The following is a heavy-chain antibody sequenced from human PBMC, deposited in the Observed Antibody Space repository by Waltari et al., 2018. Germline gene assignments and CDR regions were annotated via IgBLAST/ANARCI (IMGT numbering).Heavy chain of an antibody. V-gene: IGHV3-7*01. J-gene: IGHJ4*02. D-gene: IGHD6-13*01. CDR3: AIGGVETSWYWRY. Sequence: EVQVVESGGGLVQPGGSVRRCCAASGFPFSSSWMTWVRQAPGKGLEWVANIKTDGSETYYVDSVKGRFTISRDNTKNSLYLQMSSLRAEDTAVYYCAIGGVETSWYWRYWGQGTLVTVSS. CDR2: IKTDGSET. CDR1: GFPFSSSW.